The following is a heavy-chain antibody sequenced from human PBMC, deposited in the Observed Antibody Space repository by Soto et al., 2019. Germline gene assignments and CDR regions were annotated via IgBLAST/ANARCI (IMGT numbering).Heavy chain of an antibody. CDR3: AKVAGGLGYFDL. V-gene: IGHV3-23*01. D-gene: IGHD3-16*01. CDR1: GFIFSDYA. Sequence: GSLRLACLASGFIFSDYAMTWVRQAPGKGLQWVATISASGGNIEYADSLKGRFTISRDNSKNSVYLQLSGLTADDTAVHYCAKVAGGLGYFDLWGRGTLVTVYS. CDR2: ISASGGNI. J-gene: IGHJ2*01.